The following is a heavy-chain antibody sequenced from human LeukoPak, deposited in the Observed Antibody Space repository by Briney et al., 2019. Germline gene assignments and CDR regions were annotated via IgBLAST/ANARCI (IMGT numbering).Heavy chain of an antibody. CDR1: GYTFTGYY. CDR3: ATNSGSYGNLDY. J-gene: IGHJ4*02. V-gene: IGHV1-2*02. Sequence: ASVKVSCNASGYTFTGYYMHSLRQAPGHGLEWMGWINPNSGGTNYAQKFQRRVTMTRDTSISTAYMSRLRSDDTAVYYCATNSGSYGNLDYWGQGTLVTVSS. CDR2: INPNSGGT. D-gene: IGHD1-26*01.